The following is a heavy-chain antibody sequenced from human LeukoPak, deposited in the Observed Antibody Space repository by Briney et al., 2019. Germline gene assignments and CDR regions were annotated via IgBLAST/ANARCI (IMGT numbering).Heavy chain of an antibody. CDR3: ARGWELDY. J-gene: IGHJ4*02. D-gene: IGHD1-26*01. CDR2: ISTYNTNT. Sequence: ASVKVSCKASGYTFTSFGISWVRQAPGQGLEWMGWISTYNTNTQYAQKLQGRVTMTTDTSASTASMDLRSLTSDDTAVYYCARGWELDYWGQGSLGSVSS. V-gene: IGHV1-18*01. CDR1: GYTFTSFG.